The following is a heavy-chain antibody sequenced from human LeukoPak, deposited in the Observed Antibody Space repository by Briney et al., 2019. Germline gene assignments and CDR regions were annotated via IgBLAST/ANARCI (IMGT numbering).Heavy chain of an antibody. CDR2: IYYSGST. CDR1: GGSISSGGYY. CDR3: ARLKWEPPSEYYFDY. J-gene: IGHJ4*02. V-gene: IGHV4-31*01. D-gene: IGHD1-26*01. Sequence: SETLSLTCTVSGGSISSGGYYWSWIRQHPGKGLEWIGYIYYSGSTYYNPSLKSPVTISVDTSKNQFSLKVSSMTAADTAVYYCARLKWEPPSEYYFDYWGQGTLVTVSS.